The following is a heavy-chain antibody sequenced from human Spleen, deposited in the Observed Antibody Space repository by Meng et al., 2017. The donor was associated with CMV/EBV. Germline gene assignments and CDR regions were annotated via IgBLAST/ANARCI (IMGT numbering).Heavy chain of an antibody. CDR1: GGTFSRYA. J-gene: IGHJ6*02. D-gene: IGHD2-2*02. CDR3: ARDRTGDCSSTSCYNYYYYYGMDV. V-gene: IGHV1-69*05. CDR2: IIPIFGIA. Sequence: SVKVSCKASGGTFSRYAFSWVRQAPGQGLEWMGGIIPIFGIANYAQKFQGRVTISTDESTSTAYMELSSLRSEDTAVYYCARDRTGDCSSTSCYNYYYYYGMDVWGQGTTVTVSS.